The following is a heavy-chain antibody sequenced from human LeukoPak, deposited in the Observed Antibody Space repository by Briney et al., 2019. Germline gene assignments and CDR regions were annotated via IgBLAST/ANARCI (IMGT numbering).Heavy chain of an antibody. J-gene: IGHJ4*02. Sequence: GGSLRLSCAASGFTFSSYGMHWVRQAPGKGLEWVAFIRYDGSNKYYAVSVKGRFTISRDNSKNTLYLQMNSLRAEDTAVYYCANGYSSSWYSVDYWGQRTLVTVSS. V-gene: IGHV3-30*02. D-gene: IGHD6-13*01. CDR3: ANGYSSSWYSVDY. CDR2: IRYDGSNK. CDR1: GFTFSSYG.